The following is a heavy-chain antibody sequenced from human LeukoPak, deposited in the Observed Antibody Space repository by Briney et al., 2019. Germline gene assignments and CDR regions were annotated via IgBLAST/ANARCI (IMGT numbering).Heavy chain of an antibody. CDR1: GGSFSSYS. Sequence: SETLSLTCTVSGGSFSSYSWSWIRQPPGKGLDLICEINHSGRANYSPSLQSPVTRSIDTSKTQFSLILNSVNAAATSVYFCARFDPRLGWAFDYWGQGTLVTVSS. CDR3: ARFDPRLGWAFDY. J-gene: IGHJ4*02. D-gene: IGHD3-16*01. CDR2: INHSGRA. V-gene: IGHV4-34*01.